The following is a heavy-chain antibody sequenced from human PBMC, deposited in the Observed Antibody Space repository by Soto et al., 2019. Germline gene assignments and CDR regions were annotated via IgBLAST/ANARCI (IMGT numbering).Heavy chain of an antibody. D-gene: IGHD3-3*01. V-gene: IGHV4-31*03. CDR2: IYYGGNT. CDR3: ARAQRVLRFSAWLTLYAMDV. Sequence: TCKGSGSSISSGAYYWSWIRQHQGQGLEWLGFIYYGGNTSYNPSLASRVNLSVDTSRNQFSLKLSSVTAADTAVYYCARAQRVLRFSAWLTLYAMDVLCQCPTVT. CDR1: GSSISSGAYY. J-gene: IGHJ6*02.